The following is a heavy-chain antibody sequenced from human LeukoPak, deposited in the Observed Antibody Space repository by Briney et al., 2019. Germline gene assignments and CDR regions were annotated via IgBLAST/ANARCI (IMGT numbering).Heavy chain of an antibody. J-gene: IGHJ4*02. CDR2: IYYSGST. CDR3: ARSNGSGDY. D-gene: IGHD3-10*01. Sequence: EWIGSIYYSGSTYYNPSLKSRVTISVDTSKNQFSLKLSSVTAADTAVYYCARSNGSGDYWGQGTLVTVSS. V-gene: IGHV4-39*07.